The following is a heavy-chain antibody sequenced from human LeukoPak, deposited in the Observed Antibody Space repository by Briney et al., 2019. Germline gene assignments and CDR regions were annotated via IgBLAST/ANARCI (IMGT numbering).Heavy chain of an antibody. CDR2: IIPNSGGT. J-gene: IGHJ4*02. CDR1: EYTFTGYY. V-gene: IGHV1-2*06. D-gene: IGHD3-3*01. Sequence: GASVKVSCKASEYTFTGYYMHWVRQAPGQGLEWMGRIIPNSGGTKYAQKFQGRVTMTRDTPITTAYMELSRLRSDDTAVYYCARDRAYDREFDSWGQGTLVTVSS. CDR3: ARDRAYDREFDS.